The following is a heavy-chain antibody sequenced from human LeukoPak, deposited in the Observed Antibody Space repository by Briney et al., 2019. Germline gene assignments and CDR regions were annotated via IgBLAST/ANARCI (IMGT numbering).Heavy chain of an antibody. Sequence: SETLSLTCTVSIGSFSGYLWSWIRQPPGKGLEWIGEINYNGEDTNYNPSLKSRVTLSVDRSTNQFSLKLSSVTAADTAVYYCARGVYIAAAQYGYWGQGTLVTVSS. V-gene: IGHV4-34*01. CDR2: INYNGEDT. D-gene: IGHD6-13*01. J-gene: IGHJ4*02. CDR3: ARGVYIAAAQYGY. CDR1: IGSFSGYL.